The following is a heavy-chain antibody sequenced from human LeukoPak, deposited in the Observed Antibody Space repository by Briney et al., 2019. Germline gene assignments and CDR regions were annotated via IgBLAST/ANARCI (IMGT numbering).Heavy chain of an antibody. V-gene: IGHV3-33*01. CDR1: GFTFSSFG. J-gene: IGHJ5*01. CDR2: IWYDASNK. CDR3: VRGVGVSGFNNLDS. D-gene: IGHD1/OR15-1a*01. Sequence: GSLRLSCAASGFTFSSFGMHWVRQAPGKGLEWVAVIWYDASNKYYADSVKGRFTISRDNSKNTLYLQMNSLRDDDTAVYYCVRGVGVSGFNNLDSWGQGTLVIVSS.